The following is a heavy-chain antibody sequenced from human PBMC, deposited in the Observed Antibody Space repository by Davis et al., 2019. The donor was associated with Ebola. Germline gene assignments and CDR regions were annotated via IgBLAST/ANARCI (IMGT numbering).Heavy chain of an antibody. Sequence: PSETLSLTCAISGDSVSSNSAAWNWFRQSPSRGLEWLGRTYSRSKWYNDYAVSVKSRITINPDTSKNQFSLQLNSVTPEDSAVYYCARGYCSTITCHFAFDIWGQGTMVTVSP. CDR1: GDSVSSNSAA. CDR2: TYSRSKWYN. D-gene: IGHD2-2*01. CDR3: ARGYCSTITCHFAFDI. J-gene: IGHJ3*02. V-gene: IGHV6-1*01.